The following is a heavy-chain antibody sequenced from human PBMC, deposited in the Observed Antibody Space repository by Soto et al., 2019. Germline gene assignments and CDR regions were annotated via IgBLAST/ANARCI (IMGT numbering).Heavy chain of an antibody. D-gene: IGHD3-22*01. J-gene: IGHJ6*02. CDR2: IIPGFGTP. V-gene: IGHV1-69*12. CDR1: GGSLSNYG. Sequence: QVQLVQSGAEVKKPGSSVKVSCKASGGSLSNYGISWVRQAPGQGLEWMGAIIPGFGTPNYAQKFQDRVTITADESTTTVYMEVRSLTSEDTAGYYCARGDATKIVVTTYYAMDVWGQGTTVTVSS. CDR3: ARGDATKIVVTTYYAMDV.